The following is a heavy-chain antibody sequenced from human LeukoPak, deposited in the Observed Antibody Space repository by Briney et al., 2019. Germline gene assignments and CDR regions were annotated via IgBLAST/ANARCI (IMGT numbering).Heavy chain of an antibody. D-gene: IGHD2-2*01. Sequence: SETLSLTCTVSGGSISSYYWSWIRQPPGKGLEWIGYIYYSGSTNYNPSLKSRVTISVDTSKNQFSLKLSSVTAADTAVYYCARHSTTAGTEYAFDIWGQGTMVTVSS. J-gene: IGHJ3*02. CDR1: GGSISSYY. CDR2: IYYSGST. V-gene: IGHV4-59*08. CDR3: ARHSTTAGTEYAFDI.